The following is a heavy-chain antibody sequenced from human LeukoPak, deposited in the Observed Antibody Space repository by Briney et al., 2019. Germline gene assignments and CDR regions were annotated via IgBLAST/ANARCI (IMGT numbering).Heavy chain of an antibody. CDR1: GGSISSGGYS. J-gene: IGHJ5*02. CDR2: IYHSGST. Sequence: SQTLSLTCAVSGGSISSGGYSWSWIRQPPGKSLEWIGYIYHSGSTYYNPSLKSRVTISVDRSKNQFSLKLSSVTAADTAVYYCARGRSVTTYVPWFDPWGQGTLVTVSS. V-gene: IGHV4-30-2*01. D-gene: IGHD4-11*01. CDR3: ARGRSVTTYVPWFDP.